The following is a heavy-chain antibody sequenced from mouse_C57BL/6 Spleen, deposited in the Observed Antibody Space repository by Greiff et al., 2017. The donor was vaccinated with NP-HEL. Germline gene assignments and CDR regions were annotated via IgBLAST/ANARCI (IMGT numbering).Heavy chain of an antibody. CDR3: ARSWAHDDYAYAMDY. CDR2: IWTGGGT. V-gene: IGHV2-9-1*01. CDR1: GFSLTSYA. J-gene: IGHJ4*01. Sequence: VQLQQSGPGLVAPSQSLSITCTVSGFSLTSYAISWVRQPPGKGLEWLGVIWTGGGTNYNSALKSKLSISKDNSKSQDFLQMISLQTDDTARYYCARSWAHDDYAYAMDYWGQGTSVTVSS. D-gene: IGHD2-4*01.